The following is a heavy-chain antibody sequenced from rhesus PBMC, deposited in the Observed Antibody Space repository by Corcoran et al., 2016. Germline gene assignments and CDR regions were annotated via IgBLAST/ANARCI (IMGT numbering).Heavy chain of an antibody. D-gene: IGHD6-25*01. Sequence: QVQLQESGPGVVKPSETLSLTCAVSGGSISDSYRWSWIRQPPGTGLEWIGNINDSSTSTTHNPSHKSRFTISKDTSKNQFSLKLISVTAADTAVYHCVRDGYSGSWHWYFDLWGPGTPITISS. V-gene: IGHV4S10*01. J-gene: IGHJ2*01. CDR2: INDSSTST. CDR3: VRDGYSGSWHWYFDL. CDR1: GGSISDSYR.